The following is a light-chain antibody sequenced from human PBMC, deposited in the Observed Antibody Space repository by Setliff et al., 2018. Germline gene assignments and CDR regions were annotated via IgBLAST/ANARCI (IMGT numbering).Light chain of an antibody. CDR1: GGLVGGYNY. V-gene: IGLV2-8*01. Sequence: QSVLTQPPSASGSPGQSVTISCTGTGGLVGGYNYVSWYQQHPGKAPRLIIYEVTKRPSGVPDRFSGSNSGNTASLTVSGLQAEDEADYYCLSYTSETTHARFAGGTK. CDR2: EVT. CDR3: LSYTSETTHAR. J-gene: IGLJ2*01.